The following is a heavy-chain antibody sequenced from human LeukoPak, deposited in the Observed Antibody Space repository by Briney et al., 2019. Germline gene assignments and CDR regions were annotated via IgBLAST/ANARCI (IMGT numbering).Heavy chain of an antibody. D-gene: IGHD1-26*01. CDR1: GYTFTSYD. CDR3: ARGNSGSSYYYYYMDV. CDR2: MNPNSGNT. J-gene: IGHJ6*03. V-gene: IGHV1-8*03. Sequence: ASVKVSCKASGYTFTSYDINGVRQATGQGLEWMGWMNPNSGNTGYAQKFQGRVTITRNTSISTAYMELSSLRSEDTAVYYCARGNSGSSYYYYYMDVWGKGTTVTVSS.